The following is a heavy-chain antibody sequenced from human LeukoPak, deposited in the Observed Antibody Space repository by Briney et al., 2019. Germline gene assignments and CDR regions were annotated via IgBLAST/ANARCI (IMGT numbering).Heavy chain of an antibody. J-gene: IGHJ4*02. D-gene: IGHD3-22*01. V-gene: IGHV3-7*01. CDR3: ATSDDSSGSD. Sequence: PGGSLRLSCAASGFPFRSYDMNWVRQAPGKGLEWVANINQDGSIIHYVDSAKGRFTISRDNAKNSLYLQMNYLRAEDTALYYCATSDDSSGSDWGQGTLVTVSS. CDR1: GFPFRSYD. CDR2: INQDGSII.